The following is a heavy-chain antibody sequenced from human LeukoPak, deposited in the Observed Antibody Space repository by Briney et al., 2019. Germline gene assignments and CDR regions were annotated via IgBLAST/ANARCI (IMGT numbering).Heavy chain of an antibody. D-gene: IGHD3-3*01. CDR2: ISGSGGST. V-gene: IGHV3-23*01. CDR1: GFTFSSYA. J-gene: IGHJ5*02. CDR3: AKELRYDFWSGYLRLGFDWFDP. Sequence: GGSLRLSCAASGFTFSSYAMSWVRQAPGKGQEWVSAISGSGGSTYYADSVKGRFTISRDNSKNTLYLQMNSLRAEDTAVYYCAKELRYDFWSGYLRLGFDWFDPWGQGTLVTVSS.